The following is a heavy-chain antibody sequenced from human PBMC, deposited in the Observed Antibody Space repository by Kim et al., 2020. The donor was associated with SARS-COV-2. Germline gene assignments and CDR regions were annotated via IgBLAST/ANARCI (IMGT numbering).Heavy chain of an antibody. J-gene: IGHJ6*02. V-gene: IGHV4-34*01. Sequence: SETLSLTCAVYGGSFSGYYWSWIRQPPGKGLEWIGEINHSGSTNYNPSLKSRVTISVDTSKNQFSLKLSSVTAADTAVYYCARGGRTVTTRGWYYYYGMDVWGQGTTVTVSS. CDR1: GGSFSGYY. CDR2: INHSGST. D-gene: IGHD4-17*01. CDR3: ARGGRTVTTRGWYYYYGMDV.